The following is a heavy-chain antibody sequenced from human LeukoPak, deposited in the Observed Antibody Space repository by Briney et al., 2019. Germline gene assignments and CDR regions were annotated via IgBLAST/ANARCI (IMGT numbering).Heavy chain of an antibody. CDR2: INHSGST. CDR1: GGSISSGGYY. D-gene: IGHD3-3*01. J-gene: IGHJ5*02. Sequence: PSQTLSLTCTVSGGSISSGGYYWSWIRQPPGKGLEWIGEINHSGSTNYNPSLKSRVTISVDTSKNQFSLKLSSVTAADTAVYYCARRKRSIWSGYYHGVGWFDPWGQGTLVTVSS. V-gene: IGHV4-30-2*01. CDR3: ARRKRSIWSGYYHGVGWFDP.